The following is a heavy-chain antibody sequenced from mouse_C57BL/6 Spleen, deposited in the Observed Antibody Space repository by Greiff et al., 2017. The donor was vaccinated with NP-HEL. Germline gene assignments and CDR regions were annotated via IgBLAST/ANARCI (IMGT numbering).Heavy chain of an antibody. Sequence: EVQLVESGGGLVQPGGSMKLSCVASGFTFSNYWMNWVRQSPEKGLEWVAQIRLKSDNYATHYAESVKGRFTISRDESKSSVYLQMNNLRAEDTGIYYCSPYGRYFDYWGQGTTLTVSS. V-gene: IGHV6-3*01. CDR2: IRLKSDNYAT. CDR1: GFTFSNYW. D-gene: IGHD2-10*02. J-gene: IGHJ2*01. CDR3: SPYGRYFDY.